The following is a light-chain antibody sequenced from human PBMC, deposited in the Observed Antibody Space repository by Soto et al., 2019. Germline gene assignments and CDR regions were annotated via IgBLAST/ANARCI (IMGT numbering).Light chain of an antibody. CDR2: GAS. CDR3: QQFNNWPPRYT. V-gene: IGKV3-15*01. CDR1: QSVNSN. Sequence: EIVMTQSPATLSVSPGERATLSCRASQSVNSNLAWYQQKPGQAPRLLIYGASIRATGIPVRFSGSGSGTEFTLTISSLQSEDFAVYYCQQFNNWPPRYTFGQGTKLEIK. J-gene: IGKJ2*01.